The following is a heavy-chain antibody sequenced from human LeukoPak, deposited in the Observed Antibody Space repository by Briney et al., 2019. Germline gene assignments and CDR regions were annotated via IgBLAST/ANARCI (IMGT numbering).Heavy chain of an antibody. CDR2: IPYDGSNE. J-gene: IGHJ6*03. D-gene: IGHD3-3*01. V-gene: IGHV3-30*04. CDR1: GFTFSSYV. Sequence: QPGRSLRLSCAASGFTFSSYVMHWVRQAPGKGLEWVAIIPYDGSNEYYADSVKGRFTISRDNSKNTLYLQMNSLRAADTAVYYCARDHYDFWSGYSFPGYYYYMDVWGKGTTVTVSS. CDR3: ARDHYDFWSGYSFPGYYYYMDV.